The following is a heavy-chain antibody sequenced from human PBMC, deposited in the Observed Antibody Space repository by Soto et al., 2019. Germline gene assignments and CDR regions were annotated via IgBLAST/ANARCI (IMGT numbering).Heavy chain of an antibody. CDR3: ATRFTITSPYFDY. D-gene: IGHD1-1*01. Sequence: SETLSLTCRVSGGSTCSTYDYWGWIRQPPGKGLEWIVSIYYSGDTYYNPSLKSRVTTSVDTSKNQPSLKLSSVTAADTAVYYCATRFTITSPYFDYWGQGIQVTVSS. CDR2: IYYSGDT. V-gene: IGHV4-39*01. CDR1: GGSTCSTYDY. J-gene: IGHJ4*02.